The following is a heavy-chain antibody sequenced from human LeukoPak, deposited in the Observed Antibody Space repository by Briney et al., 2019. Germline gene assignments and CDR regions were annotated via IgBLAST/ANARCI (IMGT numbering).Heavy chain of an antibody. J-gene: IGHJ3*02. Sequence: GGSLRLSCAASGFTFSSYAMSWVRQAPGKGLEWVSAISGSGGSTYYADSVKGRFTISRDNSKNTLYLQMNSLRAEDTAVYYCAKDIVVVPAARGNDALDIWGQGTMVTVSS. CDR3: AKDIVVVPAARGNDALDI. CDR1: GFTFSSYA. CDR2: ISGSGGST. D-gene: IGHD2-2*01. V-gene: IGHV3-23*01.